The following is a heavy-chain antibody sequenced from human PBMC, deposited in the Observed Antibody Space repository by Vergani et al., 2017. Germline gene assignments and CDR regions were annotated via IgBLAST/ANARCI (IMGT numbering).Heavy chain of an antibody. Sequence: QVQLVESGGGVVQPGRSLRLSCAASGFTFSHYRMHWVRQAPGKGLEWVAVISYDGSNKYYADSVKGRFTISRDNSKNTLFLQMNSLRAEDTAVYSCAKEFIVALDRSGYPFDIWGQGTMVSVSS. CDR2: ISYDGSNK. V-gene: IGHV3-30*18. CDR3: AKEFIVALDRSGYPFDI. CDR1: GFTFSHYR. D-gene: IGHD3-22*01. J-gene: IGHJ3*02.